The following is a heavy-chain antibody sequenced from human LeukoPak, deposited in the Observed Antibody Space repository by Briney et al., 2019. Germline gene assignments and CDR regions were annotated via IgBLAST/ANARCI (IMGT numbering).Heavy chain of an antibody. CDR2: INTDGSST. D-gene: IGHD5-24*01. CDR1: GFTFSSYW. CDR3: ASTRRDGYNYWAY. Sequence: GGSLRLSCAASGFTFSSYWMHWVRQAPGKGLVWVSRINTDGSSTNYADSVKGRFTISRDNAKNTLYLQMNSLRAEDTAVYYCASTRRDGYNYWAYWGQGTLVTVSS. J-gene: IGHJ4*02. V-gene: IGHV3-74*01.